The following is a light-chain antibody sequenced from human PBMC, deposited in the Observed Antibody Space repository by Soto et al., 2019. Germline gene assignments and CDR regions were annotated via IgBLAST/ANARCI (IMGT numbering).Light chain of an antibody. J-gene: IGKJ1*01. CDR3: QRYDSLRT. CDR1: QSVSSSY. V-gene: IGKV3-20*01. CDR2: GAS. Sequence: EIVLTQSPVTLSLSPGERATLSCRASQSVSSSYLAWYQQKPGQAPRLLIYGASNRATGIPDRFSGSGSGTDFTLTITRLEPEDFAMYYCQRYDSLRTFGQGTKVDIK.